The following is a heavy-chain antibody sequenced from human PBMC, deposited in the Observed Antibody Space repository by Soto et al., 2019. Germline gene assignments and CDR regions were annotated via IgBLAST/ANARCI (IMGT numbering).Heavy chain of an antibody. CDR3: ASSYYDFWSGYHRDAFDI. CDR1: GGSFSGYY. V-gene: IGHV4-34*01. J-gene: IGHJ3*02. Sequence: PSDTLSLTCAVYGGSFSGYYWSWIRQPPGKGLEWIGEINHSGSTNYNPSLKSRVTISVDTSKNQFSLKLSSVTAADTAVYYCASSYYDFWSGYHRDAFDIWGQGTMVTVSS. D-gene: IGHD3-3*01. CDR2: INHSGST.